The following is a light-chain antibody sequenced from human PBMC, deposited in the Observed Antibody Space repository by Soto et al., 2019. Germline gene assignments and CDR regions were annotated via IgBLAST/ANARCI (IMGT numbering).Light chain of an antibody. CDR1: SSDVGGYNY. Sequence: QSALTQPASVSGSPGQSITISCTGTSSDVGGYNYVSWYQQHPGKAPKLMIYEVSNRPSGVSNRFSGSKSGNTASLTISGLQAEDEADYYCSSYTSRSTRYVFGTGTKSPS. CDR3: SSYTSRSTRYV. V-gene: IGLV2-14*01. J-gene: IGLJ1*01. CDR2: EVS.